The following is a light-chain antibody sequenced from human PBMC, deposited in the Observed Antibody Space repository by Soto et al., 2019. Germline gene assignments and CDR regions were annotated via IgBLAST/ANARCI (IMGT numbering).Light chain of an antibody. CDR1: SSDVGSYNL. CDR3: SSYTDTNTLV. CDR2: EVK. J-gene: IGLJ3*02. V-gene: IGLV2-14*02. Sequence: QSALTQPASVSGSPGQSITISCTGTSSDVGSYNLVSWYQQHPGKAPKLMIYEVKLRPLGVSNRFSGSKSDNTASLTISGLQAEDEADYYCSSYTDTNTLVFGGGTKLTVL.